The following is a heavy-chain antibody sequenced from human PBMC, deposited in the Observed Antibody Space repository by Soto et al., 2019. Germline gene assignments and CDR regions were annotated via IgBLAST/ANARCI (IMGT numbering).Heavy chain of an antibody. CDR2: ITGSGGST. CDR3: AKEGSTTTVYDPFDI. Sequence: EVQVLESGGGLVQPGGSLRLSCAASGFTFSSYAMSWVRQAPGKGLQWVSAITGSGGSTYYADSVKGRFSISRDNSKNTLYLQMNSLRAEDAAVYYCAKEGSTTTVYDPFDIWGQGTMVTVSS. J-gene: IGHJ3*02. V-gene: IGHV3-23*01. D-gene: IGHD2-2*01. CDR1: GFTFSSYA.